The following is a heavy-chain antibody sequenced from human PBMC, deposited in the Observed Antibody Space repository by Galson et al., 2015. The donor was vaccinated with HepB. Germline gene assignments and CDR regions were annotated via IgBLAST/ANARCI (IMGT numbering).Heavy chain of an antibody. Sequence: SVKVSCKASGYTFTSYYMHWVRQAPGQGLEWMGTINPSGGSTSYAQKFQGRVTMTRDTSTSTVYMELSSLRSEDTAVYYCARERSRYDSSGYSYYFDYWGQGTLVTVSS. CDR3: ARERSRYDSSGYSYYFDY. J-gene: IGHJ4*02. V-gene: IGHV1-46*01. CDR2: INPSGGST. CDR1: GYTFTSYY. D-gene: IGHD3-22*01.